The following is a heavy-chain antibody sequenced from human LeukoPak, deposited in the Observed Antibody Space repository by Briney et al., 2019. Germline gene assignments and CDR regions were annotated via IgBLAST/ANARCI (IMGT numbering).Heavy chain of an antibody. CDR1: GFNNADYG. J-gene: IGHJ4*02. D-gene: IGHD2-15*01. V-gene: IGHV3-20*04. Sequence: GGSLILSCVGAGFNNADYGMSWVRQAPGKGLEWVSGIDWSGEASEYADSVKGRFTISRDNAKNSLYLQMNTLRPEDTGLYYCARDLSATWYSLAYWGQGTLVTVSS. CDR3: ARDLSATWYSLAY. CDR2: IDWSGEAS.